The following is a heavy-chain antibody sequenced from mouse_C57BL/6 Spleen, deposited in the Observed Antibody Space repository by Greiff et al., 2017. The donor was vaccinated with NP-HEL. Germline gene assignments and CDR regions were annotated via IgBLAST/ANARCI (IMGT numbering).Heavy chain of an antibody. D-gene: IGHD2-2*01. CDR1: GYAFSSSW. Sequence: QVQLQQSGPELVKPGASVKISCKASGYAFSSSWMNWVKQRPGKGLEWIGRIYPGDGDTNYNGKFTGKATLTADKSSSTAYMQLSSLTSEDSAVYFCARSIYGYDAGDYWGQGTSVTVSS. V-gene: IGHV1-82*01. CDR3: ARSIYGYDAGDY. J-gene: IGHJ4*01. CDR2: IYPGDGDT.